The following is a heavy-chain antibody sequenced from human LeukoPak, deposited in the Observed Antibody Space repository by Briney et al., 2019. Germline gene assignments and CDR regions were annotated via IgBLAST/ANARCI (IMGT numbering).Heavy chain of an antibody. CDR1: GFIFGDYG. Sequence: GGSLRLSCTTSGFIFGDYGMSWVRQAPGKGLEWVGFIRGKGYDGTIEYAASVKGRFTISRDDSKSIAYMQMNSLKTEDTAVYYCTRGYGDQQQDDYWGQGTLVTVSS. V-gene: IGHV3-49*04. CDR3: TRGYGDQQQDDY. J-gene: IGHJ4*02. D-gene: IGHD4-17*01. CDR2: IRGKGYDGTI.